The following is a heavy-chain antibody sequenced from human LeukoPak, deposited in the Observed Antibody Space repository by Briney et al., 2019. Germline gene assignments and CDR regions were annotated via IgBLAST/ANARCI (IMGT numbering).Heavy chain of an antibody. CDR3: ARDRSLKVYYMDV. V-gene: IGHV1-2*02. J-gene: IGHJ6*03. Sequence: ASVKVSCKASGYTFTGYYMHWVRQAPGQGLEWMGWINPNSGGTNYAQKFQGRITMTRDTSSSTAYMELSGLRSDDTAVYYCARDRSLKVYYMDVWGRGTPVIVSS. CDR2: INPNSGGT. CDR1: GYTFTGYY.